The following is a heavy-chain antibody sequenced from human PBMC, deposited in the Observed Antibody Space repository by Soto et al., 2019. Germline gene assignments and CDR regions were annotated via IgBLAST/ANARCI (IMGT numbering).Heavy chain of an antibody. CDR2: IVPVFGRP. CDR3: AREGSGYNF. J-gene: IGHJ4*02. CDR1: GGGFSNFC. Sequence: ASVKVSCEASGGGFSNFCISWVRQAPGQGLEWMGGIVPVFGRPNYAQRFRGRLTITADESTSTGYMELISLRSDDTAVYYCAREGSGYNFWGQGTQVTVSS. D-gene: IGHD5-12*01. V-gene: IGHV1-69*13.